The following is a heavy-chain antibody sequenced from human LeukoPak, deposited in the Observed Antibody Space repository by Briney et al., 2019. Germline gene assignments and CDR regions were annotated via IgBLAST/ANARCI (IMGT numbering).Heavy chain of an antibody. J-gene: IGHJ5*02. D-gene: IGHD6-13*01. CDR3: ARGYRKSHGYISSWSPKNWFDP. CDR1: GGSISSSSYY. CDR2: IYYSGST. Sequence: SETLSLTCTVSGGSISSSSYYWGWSRQPPGKGLEWIGSIYYSGSTYYNPSLKSRVTISVDTSKNQFSLKLSFVTAADTAVYYCARGYRKSHGYISSWSPKNWFDPWGQGTLVTVSS. V-gene: IGHV4-39*07.